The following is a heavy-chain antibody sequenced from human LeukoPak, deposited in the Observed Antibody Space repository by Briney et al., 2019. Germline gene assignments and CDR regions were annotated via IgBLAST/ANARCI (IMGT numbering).Heavy chain of an antibody. CDR2: IYYSGST. J-gene: IGHJ4*02. V-gene: IGHV4-39*07. CDR3: ARESESLDY. CDR1: GGSISSSSYY. Sequence: SETLSLTCTVSGGSISSSSYYWGWIRQPPGKGLEWIGSIYYSGSTNYNPSLKSRVTISVDTSKNQFSLKLSSVTAADTAVYYCARESESLDYWGQGTLVTVSS.